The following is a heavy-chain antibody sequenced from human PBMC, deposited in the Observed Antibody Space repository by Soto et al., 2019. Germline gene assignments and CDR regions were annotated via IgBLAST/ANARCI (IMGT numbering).Heavy chain of an antibody. Sequence: QVPLVQSGAEVRKPGSSVKVSCKAYGGSFKSYAISWVRQAPGQGLEWMGTIIPVFGTPNYARKFQDRVTITADESTTTAYMEMRSLTNEDTGVYYCARGVDVWGEVALYGLDVWGQGTTVTVAS. J-gene: IGHJ6*02. CDR2: IIPVFGTP. CDR3: ARGVDVWGEVALYGLDV. D-gene: IGHD3-16*01. V-gene: IGHV1-69*15. CDR1: GGSFKSYA.